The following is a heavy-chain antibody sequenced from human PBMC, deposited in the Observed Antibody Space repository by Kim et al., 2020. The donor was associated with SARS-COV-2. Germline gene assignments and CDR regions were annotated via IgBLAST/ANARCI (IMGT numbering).Heavy chain of an antibody. Sequence: VKGRFTISRDNAKNSLYLQMNSLRDEDTAVYYCARDYDIVVVPAAGPFDYWGQGTLVTVSS. J-gene: IGHJ4*02. V-gene: IGHV3-48*02. CDR3: ARDYDIVVVPAAGPFDY. D-gene: IGHD2-2*01.